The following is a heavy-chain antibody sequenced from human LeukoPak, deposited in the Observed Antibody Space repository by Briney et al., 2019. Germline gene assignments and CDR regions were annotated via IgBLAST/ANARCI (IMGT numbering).Heavy chain of an antibody. CDR2: IYYSGST. J-gene: IGHJ5*02. V-gene: IGHV4-59*01. D-gene: IGHD6-6*01. Sequence: SETLSLTCTVSGGSISSYYWSWIRLPPGKGLEWIGYIYYSGSTNYNPSLKSRVTISVDTSKNQFSLKLSSVTAADTAVYYCASGWSSSSGGWFDPWGQGTLVTVSS. CDR3: ASGWSSSSGGWFDP. CDR1: GGSISSYY.